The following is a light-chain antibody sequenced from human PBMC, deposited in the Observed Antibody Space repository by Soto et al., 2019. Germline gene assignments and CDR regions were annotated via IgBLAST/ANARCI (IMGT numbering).Light chain of an antibody. CDR3: QQYGSSPYT. CDR2: GAS. Sequence: EIVLTQSPGTLSLSPGERATLSCRASQSVSRIYLAWYQQKPDQAPRLLIYGASSRATGIPDRFSGSGSGTDFTLTISRLEPEDFAVYYCQQYGSSPYTFGQGTKVDI. CDR1: QSVSRIY. V-gene: IGKV3-20*01. J-gene: IGKJ2*01.